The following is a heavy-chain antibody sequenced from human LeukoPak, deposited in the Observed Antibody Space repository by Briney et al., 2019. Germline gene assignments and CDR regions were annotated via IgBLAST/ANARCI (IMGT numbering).Heavy chain of an antibody. D-gene: IGHD4-17*01. CDR2: INHSGST. Sequence: SETLSLTCAVYGGSFSGYYWSWIRQPPGKGLEWIGEINHSGSTNYNPSLKSRVTISVDTSKNQFSLKLTSVTAADTAVYYCARDHLYGDYGLAYWGQGTLVTVSS. J-gene: IGHJ4*02. CDR1: GGSFSGYY. V-gene: IGHV4-34*01. CDR3: ARDHLYGDYGLAY.